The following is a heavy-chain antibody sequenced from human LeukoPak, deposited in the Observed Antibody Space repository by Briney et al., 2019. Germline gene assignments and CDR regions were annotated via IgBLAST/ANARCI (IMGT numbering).Heavy chain of an antibody. CDR1: GGSIRSFDNY. V-gene: IGHV4-39*07. J-gene: IGHJ4*02. CDR3: ARATGYYYASYFDY. D-gene: IGHD3-22*01. Sequence: SETLSLTCTVSGGSIRSFDNYWVWIRQPPGKRLEWIGGIHYNGNTYYYPSLKSRVTISVDRSKNQFSLRLSSVTAADTAVYYCARATGYYYASYFDYWGQGTLVTVSS. CDR2: IHYNGNT.